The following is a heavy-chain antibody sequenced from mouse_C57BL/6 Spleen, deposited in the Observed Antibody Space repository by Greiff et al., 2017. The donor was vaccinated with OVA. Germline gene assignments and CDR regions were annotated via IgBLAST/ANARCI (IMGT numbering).Heavy chain of an antibody. CDR1: GYAFSSSW. CDR3: ARSSYYGSGFDYFDY. V-gene: IGHV1-82*01. J-gene: IGHJ2*01. CDR2: IYPGDGDT. Sequence: QVHVKQSGPELVKPGASVKISCKASGYAFSSSWMNWVKQRPGKGLEWIGRIYPGDGDTNYNGKFKGKATLTAEKSSSTAYMQLSSLTSEDSAVYFCARSSYYGSGFDYFDYWGQGTTLTVSS. D-gene: IGHD1-1*01.